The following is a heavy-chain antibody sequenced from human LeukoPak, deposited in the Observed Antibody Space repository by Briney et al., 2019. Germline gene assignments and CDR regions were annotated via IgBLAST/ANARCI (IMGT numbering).Heavy chain of an antibody. V-gene: IGHV4-38-2*02. J-gene: IGHJ4*02. D-gene: IGHD3-10*01. Sequence: SETLSLTCTVSGYSISSGYYWGWIRQPPGKGLKWIGSIYHSGRTFYNPSLKSRVTISVDTSKNQFSLKLSSVTAEDTAVYFCTRGGVDYWGQGTLVTVSS. CDR2: IYHSGRT. CDR1: GYSISSGYY. CDR3: TRGGVDY.